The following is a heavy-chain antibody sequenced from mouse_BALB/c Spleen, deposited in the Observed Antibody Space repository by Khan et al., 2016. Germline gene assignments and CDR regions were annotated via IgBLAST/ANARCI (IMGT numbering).Heavy chain of an antibody. CDR3: DRDDYGVGFDY. V-gene: IGHV2-6-7*01. J-gene: IGHJ2*01. Sequence: QVQLKQSGPGLVAPSQSLSITCTVSGFSLTGYGVNWVRQPPGKGLEWLGMIWGDGSTDYNSALKSRLTISKDNSKSKVFLKMNSLQTDDTARYYVDRDDYGVGFDYWGQGPTLTVSA. CDR1: GFSLTGYG. CDR2: IWGDGST. D-gene: IGHD2-4*01.